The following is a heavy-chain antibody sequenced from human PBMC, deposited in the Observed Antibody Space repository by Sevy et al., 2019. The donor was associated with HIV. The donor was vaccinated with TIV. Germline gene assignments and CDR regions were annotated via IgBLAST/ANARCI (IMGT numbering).Heavy chain of an antibody. Sequence: GGSLKLSCAASGFTFSDYYMNWVRQAPGKGLEWVSSISSRSSYIHYADSVRGRFTISRDNAKNSLYLQMNILRVDDTAVYFCARDGGCSSTSCLLYFDSWGQGALVTVSS. CDR1: GFTFSDYY. D-gene: IGHD2-2*01. J-gene: IGHJ4*02. V-gene: IGHV3-21*01. CDR3: ARDGGCSSTSCLLYFDS. CDR2: ISSRSSYI.